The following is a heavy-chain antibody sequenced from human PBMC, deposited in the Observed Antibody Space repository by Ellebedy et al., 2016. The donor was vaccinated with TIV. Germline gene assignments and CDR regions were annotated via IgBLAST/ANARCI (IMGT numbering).Heavy chain of an antibody. V-gene: IGHV4-59*13. CDR1: GGSISSYY. J-gene: IGHJ6*03. CDR3: AGEGRSGYYKEGDYYYYMDV. Sequence: SETLSLXXTVSGGSISSYYWRWIRQPPGKGLERIGYIYYSGSTNYNPSLKSRVTISVDTSKNQFSLKLSSVTAADTAVYYCAGEGRSGYYKEGDYYYYMDVWGKGTTVTVSS. CDR2: IYYSGST. D-gene: IGHD3-3*01.